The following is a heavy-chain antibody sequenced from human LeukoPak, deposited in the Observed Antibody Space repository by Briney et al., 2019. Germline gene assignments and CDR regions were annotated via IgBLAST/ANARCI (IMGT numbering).Heavy chain of an antibody. J-gene: IGHJ5*02. CDR2: IYQSGST. CDR3: ARVPGPNWFDP. V-gene: IGHV4-38-2*02. Sequence: SETLSLTCTVSGYSIRSGYYWGWIRQPPGKGLEWIACIYQSGSTYYNPSLKSRVTISVDTSKNYFSLKLSSVTAADTAVYYCARVPGPNWFDPWGQGTLVTVSS. CDR1: GYSIRSGYY.